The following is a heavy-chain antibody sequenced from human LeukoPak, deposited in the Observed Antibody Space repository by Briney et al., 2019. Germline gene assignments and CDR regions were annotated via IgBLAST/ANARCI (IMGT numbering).Heavy chain of an antibody. CDR2: ISGSGGST. CDR1: GFTFSSYA. D-gene: IGHD4-11*01. J-gene: IGHJ5*02. CDR3: AKDAQRGFDYSNSLEH. Sequence: GGSLRLSCAASGFTFSSYAMSWVRQAPGKGLEWVSAISGSGGSTYYADSVKGRFTISRDNFKRTVSLEMNSLRGEDTAVYYCAKDAQRGFDYSNSLEHWGQGSLVIVSS. V-gene: IGHV3-23*01.